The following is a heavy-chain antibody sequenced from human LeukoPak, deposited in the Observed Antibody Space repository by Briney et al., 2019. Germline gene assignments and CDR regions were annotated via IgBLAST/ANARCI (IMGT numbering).Heavy chain of an antibody. CDR1: GFSFSNAW. D-gene: IGHD5-18*01. CDR3: TTGPGYNYGYEY. CDR2: IKSKTDGGTA. V-gene: IGHV3-15*01. J-gene: IGHJ4*02. Sequence: PGGSLRLSCAASGFSFSNAWMSWVRQAPGKGLEWDGRIKSKTDGGTADYAAPVKGRFTISRDDSKDTLYLQVNSLKTEDTAVYYCTTGPGYNYGYEYWGQGALVTVSS.